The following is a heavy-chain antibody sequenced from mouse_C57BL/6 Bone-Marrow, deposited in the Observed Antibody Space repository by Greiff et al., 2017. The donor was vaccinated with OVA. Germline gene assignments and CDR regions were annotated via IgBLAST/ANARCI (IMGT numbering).Heavy chain of an antibody. D-gene: IGHD2-3*01. CDR1: GFTFSSYG. V-gene: IGHV5-6*01. CDR3: ARRWLLPFAY. Sequence: EVQGVESGGDLVKPGGSLKLSCAASGFTFSSYGMSWVRQTPDKRLEWVATISSGGSYTDYPDSVKGRFTISRDNAKNTLYLQMSSLKSEDTAMYYCARRWLLPFAYWGQGTLVTVSA. CDR2: ISSGGSYT. J-gene: IGHJ3*01.